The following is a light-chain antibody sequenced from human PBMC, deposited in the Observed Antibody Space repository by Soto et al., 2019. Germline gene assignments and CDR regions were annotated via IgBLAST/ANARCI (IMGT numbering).Light chain of an antibody. V-gene: IGKV3-15*01. CDR2: GAS. J-gene: IGKJ1*01. CDR3: HQYNDWWT. Sequence: EIVLTQSPASLSVSPGERATLSCRASQSIAISLAWYQQKPGLAPRLLIYGASTRATGIPARFSGSGSGTEFNLTINGLQSEDFAVYYCHQYNDWWTFGQGTKVEIK. CDR1: QSIAIS.